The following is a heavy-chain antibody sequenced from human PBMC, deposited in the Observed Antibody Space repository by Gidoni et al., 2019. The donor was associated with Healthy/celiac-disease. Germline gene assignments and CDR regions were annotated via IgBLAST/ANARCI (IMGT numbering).Heavy chain of an antibody. J-gene: IGHJ6*02. V-gene: IGHV3-23*01. CDR3: AKLTLWFGDLRFGMDV. CDR1: RFTFSAYA. D-gene: IGHD3-10*01. CDR2: ISGGGDST. Sequence: EVQLLESGGGLVQPGGSLRLSCAASRFTFSAYAMSWVRQAPWKGLDRCSGISGGGDSTYYAESVKGRCTISRDNSKNTLYLQMDSLSAEYTAVYYCAKLTLWFGDLRFGMDVWGQGTTVTV.